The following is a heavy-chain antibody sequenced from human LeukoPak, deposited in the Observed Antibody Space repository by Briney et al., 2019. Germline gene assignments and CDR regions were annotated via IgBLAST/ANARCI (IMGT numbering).Heavy chain of an antibody. D-gene: IGHD3-16*01. CDR2: IKQDGSEK. CDR1: GFTFSSYW. V-gene: IGHV3-7*01. CDR3: ARSPRYWGSHYYYYMDV. Sequence: GGSLRLSCAASGFTFSSYWMSWVRQAPGKGLEWVANIKQDGSEKYYVDSVKGRFTISRDNAKNSLYLQMNSLRAEDTAVYYCARSPRYWGSHYYYYMDVWGKGTTVTVSS. J-gene: IGHJ6*03.